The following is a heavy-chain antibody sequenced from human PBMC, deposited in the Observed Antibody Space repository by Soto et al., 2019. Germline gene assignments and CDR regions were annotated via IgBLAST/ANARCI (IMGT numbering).Heavy chain of an antibody. CDR2: ISSSGSTI. J-gene: IGHJ4*02. V-gene: IGHV3-11*01. CDR3: ARDWTRGVTAFDY. CDR1: GFTFSDYY. Sequence: LRLSCAASGFTFSDYYMSWIRQAPGKGLEWVSYISSSGSTIYYADSVKGRFTISRDNAKNSLYLQMNSLRAEDTAVYYCARDWTRGVTAFDYWGQGTLGTVSS. D-gene: IGHD3-10*01.